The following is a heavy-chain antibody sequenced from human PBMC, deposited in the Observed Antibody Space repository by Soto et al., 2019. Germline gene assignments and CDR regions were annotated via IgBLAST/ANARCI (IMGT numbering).Heavy chain of an antibody. D-gene: IGHD3-16*01. Sequence: ESGGGLVQPGGSLRLTCAVSGFTFSGSWMSWVRQAPGKGLEWVANVNQDGSDKNYVDSVKGRFTISRDNAKNALYLQMNSLGVEGAAVYYCVRGGGNFDYWGQGSLVTVSS. CDR2: VNQDGSDK. J-gene: IGHJ4*02. CDR3: VRGGGNFDY. V-gene: IGHV3-7*04. CDR1: GFTFSGSW.